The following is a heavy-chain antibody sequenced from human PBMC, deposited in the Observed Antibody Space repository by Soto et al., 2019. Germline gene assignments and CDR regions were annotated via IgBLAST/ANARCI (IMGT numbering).Heavy chain of an antibody. D-gene: IGHD3-22*01. CDR2: IDPSDSYT. CDR3: ARRSSGSDYYYGMDV. V-gene: IGHV5-10-1*01. J-gene: IGHJ6*02. CDR1: GYSFTSYW. Sequence: VESLKISCKGSGYSFTSYWIGWVRQMPGKGLEWMGRIDPSDSYTNYSPSFRGHVTISVDKSVTTAYLQWSSLKASDTAMYYCARRSSGSDYYYGMDVWGQGTTVTVSS.